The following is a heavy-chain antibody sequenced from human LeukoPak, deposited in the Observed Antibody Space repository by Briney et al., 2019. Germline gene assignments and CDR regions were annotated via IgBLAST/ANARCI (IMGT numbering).Heavy chain of an antibody. J-gene: IGHJ4*02. Sequence: SETLSLTCAVYGGSFSGYYWSWIRQPLGKGLEWIGEINHSGSTNYNPSLKSRVTISVDTSKNQFSLKLSSVTAADTAVYYCARDTGRSSGYYYYFDYWGQGTLVTVSS. V-gene: IGHV4-34*01. CDR3: ARDTGRSSGYYYYFDY. D-gene: IGHD3-22*01. CDR2: INHSGST. CDR1: GGSFSGYY.